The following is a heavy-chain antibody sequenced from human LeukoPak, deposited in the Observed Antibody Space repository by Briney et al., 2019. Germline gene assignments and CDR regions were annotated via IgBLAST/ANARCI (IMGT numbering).Heavy chain of an antibody. CDR1: GFTLSCCG. J-gene: IGHJ4*02. D-gene: IGHD3-22*01. Sequence: GGSLRLSCVASGFTLSCCGMHSVRQAPGKGLEWVAFIRSDRSNEYYADSVKGRFTVSRDNSKNTVYLQMNSVRVEDTAVYYCAKDGDDCIEHWGQGTLVTVSS. CDR3: AKDGDDCIEH. V-gene: IGHV3-30*02. CDR2: IRSDRSNE.